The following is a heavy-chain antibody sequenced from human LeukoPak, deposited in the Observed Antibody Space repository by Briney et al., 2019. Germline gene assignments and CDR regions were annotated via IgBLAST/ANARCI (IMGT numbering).Heavy chain of an antibody. Sequence: SETLSLTCAVSGAFIDTTSFYCGWIRQPPGKGLEWIGSIYYSGDTHYNPSLKSRVTISADTSKNQFSLKLSSVTAADTAVYYCAIDYGDYPDYWGQGTLVSVSS. D-gene: IGHD4-17*01. CDR2: IYYSGDT. V-gene: IGHV4-39*01. CDR3: AIDYGDYPDY. CDR1: GAFIDTTSFY. J-gene: IGHJ4*02.